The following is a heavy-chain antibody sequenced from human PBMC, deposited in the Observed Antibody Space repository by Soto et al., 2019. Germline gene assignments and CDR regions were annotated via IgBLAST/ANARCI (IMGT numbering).Heavy chain of an antibody. CDR2: MSDDGNNI. CDR1: GFTFSSSA. J-gene: IGHJ4*02. D-gene: IGHD5-12*01. V-gene: IGHV3-30-3*01. Sequence: QVKLVESGGGVVQPGKSLRLSCAASGFTFSSSAVHWVRQAPGQGLEWVAVMSDDGNNIHYADSVKGRFTISRDSSNNTLLFLQMNSLKPEDTAIYYCAKDLGDGYNLLDYGGQGTLVTVSS. CDR3: AKDLGDGYNLLDY.